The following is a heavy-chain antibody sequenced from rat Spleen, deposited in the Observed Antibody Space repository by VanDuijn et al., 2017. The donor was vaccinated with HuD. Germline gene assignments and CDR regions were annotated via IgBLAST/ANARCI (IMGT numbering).Heavy chain of an antibody. Sequence: EVQLVESGGGLVQPGRSLKLSCAASGFTFSNYYMAWVRQAPTKGLEWVAYISTAGGNTYYRDSVRGRFTISRDNAKSALYLQMDSLRSEDTATYYCATHGYKRGNWFAYWGQGTLVTVSS. V-gene: IGHV5-25*01. CDR2: ISTAGGNT. J-gene: IGHJ3*01. CDR1: GFTFSNYY. CDR3: ATHGYKRGNWFAY. D-gene: IGHD1-4*01.